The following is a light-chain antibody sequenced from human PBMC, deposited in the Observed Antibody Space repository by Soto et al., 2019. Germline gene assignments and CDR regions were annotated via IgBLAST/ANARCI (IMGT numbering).Light chain of an antibody. V-gene: IGLV2-8*01. Sequence: QSVLTQPPSASGSPGQSVTISCTGTSSDVGGYNYVSWYQQHPGKAPKLMIYEVSKRPSGVPDRLSGSKSGNTSSLTVSGLQDEDEADYYCASYTGSDTLVFGGGTKLTVL. CDR2: EVS. CDR1: SSDVGGYNY. J-gene: IGLJ2*01. CDR3: ASYTGSDTLV.